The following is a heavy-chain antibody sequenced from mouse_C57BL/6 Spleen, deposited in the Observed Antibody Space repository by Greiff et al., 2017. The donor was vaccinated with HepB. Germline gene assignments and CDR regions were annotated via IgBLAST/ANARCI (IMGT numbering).Heavy chain of an antibody. V-gene: IGHV5-17*01. D-gene: IGHD1-2*01. CDR3: ATHGHYYAMDY. CDR1: GFTFSDYG. CDR2: ISSGSSTI. Sequence: EVMLVESGGGLVKPGGSLKLSCAASGFTFSDYGMHWVRQAPEKGLEWVAYISSGSSTIYYAETVKGRFTISRDNAKNTLFLQMTSLRSEDTAMYYCATHGHYYAMDYWGQGTSVTVSS. J-gene: IGHJ4*01.